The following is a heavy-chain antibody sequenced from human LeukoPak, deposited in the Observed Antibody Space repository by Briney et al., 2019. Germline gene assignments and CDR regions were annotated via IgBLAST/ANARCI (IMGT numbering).Heavy chain of an antibody. CDR1: GGSISSYY. V-gene: IGHV4-59*01. CDR2: IYYSGST. CDR3: ARVSGAYYYYYYYMDV. D-gene: IGHD3-10*02. J-gene: IGHJ6*03. Sequence: SETLSLTCTVSGGSISSYYWSWIRQPPGKGLEWVGYIYYSGSTNYNPSLKSRVTISVDTSKNQFSLKLSSVTAADTAVYYCARVSGAYYYYYYYMDVWGKGTTVAVSS.